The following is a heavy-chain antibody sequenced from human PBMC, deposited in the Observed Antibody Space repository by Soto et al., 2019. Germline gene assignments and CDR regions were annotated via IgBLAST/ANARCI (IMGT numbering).Heavy chain of an antibody. CDR3: AHRRSTSYYDY. CDR2: IYWDDNK. Sequence: QITLKESGPTLVKPTQTLTLTCTFSGFSLSTGEVGVGWIRQPPGKAPEWLAVIYWDDNKLYSPSLKSRLTIMKDTSKNQVVLIMANMDPVDTATYYCAHRRSTSYYDYWGQGILVTVSS. D-gene: IGHD2-2*01. CDR1: GFSLSTGEVG. J-gene: IGHJ4*02. V-gene: IGHV2-5*02.